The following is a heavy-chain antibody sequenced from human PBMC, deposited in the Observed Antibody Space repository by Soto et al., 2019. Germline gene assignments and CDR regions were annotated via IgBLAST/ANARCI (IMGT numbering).Heavy chain of an antibody. J-gene: IGHJ4*02. Sequence: PSETLSLTCTVSGGSISSSNYYWGWIRQPTGKGLGWIGYIYHYGNTYYNPSLRSRVTISVDRSKSQFSLELTSVTAADSAVYYCARDERRSSGRHFEYWGQGFLVTVSS. V-gene: IGHV4-30-2*01. CDR1: GGSISSSNYY. D-gene: IGHD6-6*01. CDR2: IYHYGNT. CDR3: ARDERRSSGRHFEY.